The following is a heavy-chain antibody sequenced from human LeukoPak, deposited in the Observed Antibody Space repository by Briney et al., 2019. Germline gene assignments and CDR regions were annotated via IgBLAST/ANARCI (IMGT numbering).Heavy chain of an antibody. CDR2: IRYDGSNK. CDR3: AKGSPRYQLLYRHFDY. D-gene: IGHD2-2*02. V-gene: IGHV3-30*02. CDR1: GFTFSSYG. Sequence: GGSLRLSCAASGFTFSSYGMHWVRQAPGKGLEWVAFIRYDGSNKYYADSVKGRFTISRDNSKNTLYLQMNSLRAEDTAVYYCAKGSPRYQLLYRHFDYWGQGTLVTVSS. J-gene: IGHJ4*02.